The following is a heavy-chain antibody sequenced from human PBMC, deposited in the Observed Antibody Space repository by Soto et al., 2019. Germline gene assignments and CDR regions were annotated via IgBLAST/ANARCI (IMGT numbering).Heavy chain of an antibody. J-gene: IGHJ4*02. CDR2: ISWNSGSI. D-gene: IGHD6-6*01. Sequence: GGSLRLSCAASGFTFDDYAMHWVRQAPGKGLEWVSGISWNSGSIGYADSVKGRFTISRDNAKNSLYLQMNSLRAEDTALYYCAKDISSDIAASHGYFDYWGQGTLVTVSS. CDR3: AKDISSDIAASHGYFDY. V-gene: IGHV3-9*01. CDR1: GFTFDDYA.